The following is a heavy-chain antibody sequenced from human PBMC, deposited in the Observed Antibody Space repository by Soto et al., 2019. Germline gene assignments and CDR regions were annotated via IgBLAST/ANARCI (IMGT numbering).Heavy chain of an antibody. CDR1: GGSVSSGSYY. J-gene: IGHJ5*02. V-gene: IGHV4-61*01. Sequence: ETLSLTCTVSGGSVSSGSYYWSWIRQPPGKGLEWIGYIYYSGSTNYNPSLKSRVTISVDTSKNQFSLKLSSVTAADTAVYYCAREAYYYDSSAIPWGQGTLVTVSS. CDR2: IYYSGST. CDR3: AREAYYYDSSAIP. D-gene: IGHD3-22*01.